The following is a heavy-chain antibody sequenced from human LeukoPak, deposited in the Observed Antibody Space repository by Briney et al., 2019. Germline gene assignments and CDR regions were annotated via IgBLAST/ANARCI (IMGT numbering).Heavy chain of an antibody. CDR3: ARVRGIPDY. D-gene: IGHD6-13*01. CDR1: GGSISSYY. CDR2: IYYSGST. J-gene: IGHJ4*02. Sequence: SETLSLTCTVSGGSISSYYWSWIRQPPGKGLEWIGYIYYSGSTNYNPSLKSRVTISVDTPKNQFSLKLSSVTAADTAVYYCARVRGIPDYWGQGTLVTVSS. V-gene: IGHV4-59*01.